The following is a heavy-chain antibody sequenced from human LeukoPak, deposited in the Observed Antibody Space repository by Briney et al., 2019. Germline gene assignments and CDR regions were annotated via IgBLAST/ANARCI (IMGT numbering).Heavy chain of an antibody. Sequence: GGSLRLSCAASGFTFSSYGMRWVRQAPGKGLEWVAVISYDGSNKYYADSVKGRFTISRDNSKNTLYLQMNSLRAEDTAVYYCAKATWGEIDYWGQGTLVTVSS. CDR3: AKATWGEIDY. CDR2: ISYDGSNK. D-gene: IGHD3-16*01. V-gene: IGHV3-30*18. J-gene: IGHJ4*02. CDR1: GFTFSSYG.